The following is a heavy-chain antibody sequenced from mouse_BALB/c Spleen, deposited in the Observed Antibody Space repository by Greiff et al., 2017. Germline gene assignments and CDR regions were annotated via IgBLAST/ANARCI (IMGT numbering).Heavy chain of an antibody. Sequence: VQLQQPGAELVRPGASVKLSCKASGYTFTSYWINWVKQRPGQGLEWIGNIYPSDSYTNYNQKFKDKATLTVDKSSSTAYMQLKSLTSEDSAVYYCARSVYAMDYWGQGTSVTVSS. CDR1: GYTFTSYW. CDR3: ARSVYAMDY. CDR2: IYPSDSYT. V-gene: IGHV1-69*02. J-gene: IGHJ4*01.